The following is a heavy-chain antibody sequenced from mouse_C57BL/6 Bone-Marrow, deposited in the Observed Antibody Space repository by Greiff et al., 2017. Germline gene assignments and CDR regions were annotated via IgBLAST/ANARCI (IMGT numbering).Heavy chain of an antibody. D-gene: IGHD1-1*01. J-gene: IGHJ4*01. V-gene: IGHV1-55*01. CDR3: ARTVVAPHAMDY. CDR2: IYPGSGST. CDR1: GYTFTSYW. Sequence: QVQLQQPGAELVKPGASVKMSCKASGYTFTSYWITWVKQRPGQGLEWMGDIYPGSGSTNYNEKFKSKATLTVDTSSSTAYMQLSSLTSEDSAVYYCARTVVAPHAMDYWGQGTSVTVSS.